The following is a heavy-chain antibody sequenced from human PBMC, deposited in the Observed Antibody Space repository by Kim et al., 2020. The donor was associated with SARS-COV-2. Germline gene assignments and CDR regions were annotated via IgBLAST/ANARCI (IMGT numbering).Heavy chain of an antibody. CDR2: VWNHGNNK. CDR3: VRDADGLH. V-gene: IGHV3-33*01. J-gene: IGHJ4*02. CDR1: GFTFSNAG. Sequence: GGSLRLSCVASGFTFSNAGMHWVRQAPGRGLEWVAVVWNHGNNKYYAESVEGRFTISRDNSKNTLYLQMNSLRVEDTAVYYCVRDADGLHWGQGTLDTVSS. D-gene: IGHD4-17*01.